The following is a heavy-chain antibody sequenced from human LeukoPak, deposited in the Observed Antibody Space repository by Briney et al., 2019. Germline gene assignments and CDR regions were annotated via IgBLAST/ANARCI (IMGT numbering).Heavy chain of an antibody. J-gene: IGHJ4*02. Sequence: GGSLRLSCAASGFTFSSYGMDWVRQAPGKGLDWVAFIRYDGNNKDYADSVKGRFTISRDNSKNTLYLQMNSLSAEDTAVYYCAKDRGRDGYNYFDYWGQGTLVTVSS. V-gene: IGHV3-30*02. CDR1: GFTFSSYG. CDR2: IRYDGNNK. CDR3: AKDRGRDGYNYFDY. D-gene: IGHD5-24*01.